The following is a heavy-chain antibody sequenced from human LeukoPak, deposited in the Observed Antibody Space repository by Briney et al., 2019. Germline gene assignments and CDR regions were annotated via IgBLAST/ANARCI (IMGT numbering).Heavy chain of an antibody. CDR1: GFTFSDYY. D-gene: IGHD5-12*01. CDR3: ARSELVGYSGYDLDY. CDR2: ISSSGSTI. V-gene: IGHV3-11*01. Sequence: KPGGSLRLSCAASGFTFSDYYMSWIRQAPGKGLEWVSYISSSGSTINYTDSVKGRFSISRDNAKKSLYLQMNSLRAEDTAVYYCARSELVGYSGYDLDYWGQGTLVTVSS. J-gene: IGHJ4*02.